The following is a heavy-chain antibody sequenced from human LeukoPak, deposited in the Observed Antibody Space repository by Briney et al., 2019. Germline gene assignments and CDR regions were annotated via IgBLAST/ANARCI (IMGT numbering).Heavy chain of an antibody. CDR3: ARGSRRWLRAYFDY. V-gene: IGHV4-34*01. J-gene: IGHJ4*02. D-gene: IGHD5-24*01. CDR2: INHSGST. Sequence: SETLSLTCAVYGGSFSGYYWSWIRQPPGKGLEWIGEINHSGSTNYNPSLKSRVTISVDTSKNQFSLKLSSVTAADTAVYYCARGSRRWLRAYFDYWGQGTLVTVSS. CDR1: GGSFSGYY.